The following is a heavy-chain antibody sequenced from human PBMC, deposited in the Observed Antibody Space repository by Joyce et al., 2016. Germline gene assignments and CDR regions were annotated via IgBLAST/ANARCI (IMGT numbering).Heavy chain of an antibody. CDR2: INEDGSET. J-gene: IGHJ4*02. CDR3: AVGGAPRGHHVH. D-gene: IGHD1-26*01. Sequence: EVQMVDSGGGLVQPGGSLRVSCAASGFTFSNYWMTWVRQPPGKGLEGVATINEDGSETYYVDSVKGRYTISRDNANNSLFLQMNSLRPEDTAVYYCAVGGAPRGHHVHWGQGALVTVSS. CDR1: GFTFSNYW. V-gene: IGHV3-7*03.